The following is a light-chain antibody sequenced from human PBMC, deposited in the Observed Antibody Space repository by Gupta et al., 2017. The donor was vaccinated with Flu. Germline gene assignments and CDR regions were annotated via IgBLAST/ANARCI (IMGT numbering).Light chain of an antibody. V-gene: IGKV1-5*03. CDR2: KAS. J-gene: IGKJ1*01. CDR1: QSINFY. CDR3: RHENTYSKT. Sequence: DVQMTQSPSTLSASVGDRVTITCRASQSINFYLAWYQQKPGKAPNLLIYKASTLKSGVPSRFSGSGSGTEFTLTISSLQPDDFATYYCRHENTYSKTFGQGTKVEI.